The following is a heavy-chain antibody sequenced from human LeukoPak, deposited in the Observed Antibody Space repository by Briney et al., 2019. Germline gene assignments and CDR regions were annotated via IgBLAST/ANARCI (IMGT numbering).Heavy chain of an antibody. Sequence: ASVKVSCKASGYTFTSYYMHWVRQAPGQGLEWMGIINPSGGSTSYAQKFQGRVTMTRDMSTSTVYMELSSLRSEDTAVYCCARTSGGHYFDYWGQGTLVTVSS. J-gene: IGHJ4*02. V-gene: IGHV1-46*01. CDR3: ARTSGGHYFDY. D-gene: IGHD2-2*01. CDR2: INPSGGST. CDR1: GYTFTSYY.